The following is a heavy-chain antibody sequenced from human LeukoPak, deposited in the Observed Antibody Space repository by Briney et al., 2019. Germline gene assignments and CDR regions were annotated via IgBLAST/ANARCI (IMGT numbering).Heavy chain of an antibody. Sequence: GASVTVSCKTSEYTFTGYYMHWVRQAPGQGLEWMGWINPNSGGTNYAQKFQGRVTLTRDTSISTAYMELSSLRSDDTAVYYCARQGGLGVAAIPDYWGQGTLVTVSS. V-gene: IGHV1-2*02. J-gene: IGHJ4*02. CDR2: INPNSGGT. D-gene: IGHD2-15*01. CDR1: EYTFTGYY. CDR3: ARQGGLGVAAIPDY.